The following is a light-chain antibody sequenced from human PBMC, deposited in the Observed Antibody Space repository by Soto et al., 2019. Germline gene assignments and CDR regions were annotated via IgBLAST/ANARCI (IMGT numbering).Light chain of an antibody. Sequence: DIQMTQSPSTLSASVGDRVTITCRASQSISSWLAWYQQKPGKAPKLLIYKASSLESGVPSRFSGSGSGTEFTRTISSLQPDDFATYYCQQYNSWWTFGQGTTLEIK. CDR2: KAS. CDR3: QQYNSWWT. CDR1: QSISSW. J-gene: IGKJ2*02. V-gene: IGKV1-5*03.